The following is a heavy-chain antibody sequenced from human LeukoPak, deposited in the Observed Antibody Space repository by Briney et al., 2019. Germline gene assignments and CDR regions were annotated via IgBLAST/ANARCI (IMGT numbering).Heavy chain of an antibody. CDR1: GFTFSSYA. Sequence: PGGSLRLSCAASGFTFSSYAMSWVRQALGKGLEWVSGISGSGGSTHCADSVKDRFTISRDNSKNTLYLQMNSLRAEDTAVYYCAKETVVVVAATPDAFDIWGQGTMVTVSS. CDR2: ISGSGGST. CDR3: AKETVVVVAATPDAFDI. V-gene: IGHV3-23*01. J-gene: IGHJ3*02. D-gene: IGHD2-15*01.